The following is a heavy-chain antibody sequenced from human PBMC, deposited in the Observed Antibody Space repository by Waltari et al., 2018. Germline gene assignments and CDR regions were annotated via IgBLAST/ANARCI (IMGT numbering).Heavy chain of an antibody. D-gene: IGHD2-2*01. CDR2: INHSGST. V-gene: IGHV4-34*01. CDR1: GGSFSGYY. J-gene: IGHJ6*03. CDR3: ARQRYCSGTSCSYYYYYMDV. Sequence: QVQLQQWGAGLLKPSETLSLTCAVYGGSFSGYYWSWIRQPPGKGLDWSGEINHSGSTNYNPSLKSRVTISVDTSKNQFSLKLSSVTAADTAVYYCARQRYCSGTSCSYYYYYMDVWGKGTTVTVSS.